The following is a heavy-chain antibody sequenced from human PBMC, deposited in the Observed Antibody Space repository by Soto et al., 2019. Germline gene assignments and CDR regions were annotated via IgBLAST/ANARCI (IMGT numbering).Heavy chain of an antibody. CDR1: GGSVSSGNYY. Sequence: SETLSLTCSVSGGSVSSGNYYWSWIRQPPGKGLEWIGYIYYTGSTNYNPSLKSRVTISVDTSKNQFSLTLSSVTAADTAVYYCARRYGDTLDYWGQGTLVTVSS. J-gene: IGHJ4*02. D-gene: IGHD4-17*01. V-gene: IGHV4-61*01. CDR2: IYYTGST. CDR3: ARRYGDTLDY.